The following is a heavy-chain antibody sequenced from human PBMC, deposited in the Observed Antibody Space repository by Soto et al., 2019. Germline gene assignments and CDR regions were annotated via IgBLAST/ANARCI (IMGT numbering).Heavy chain of an antibody. D-gene: IGHD2-8*01. CDR3: ARDFSTNYQIDY. CDR2: ISYDGSYK. V-gene: IGHV3-30*03. CDR1: GFTFSSYG. Sequence: GGSLRLSCAASGFTFSSYGMHWVRQTPGKGLEWVAVISYDGSYKYYADSVKGRCIISRDNSKNTLYLQMNSLSTDDTAVYYCARDFSTNYQIDYWGQGTLVTVSS. J-gene: IGHJ4*02.